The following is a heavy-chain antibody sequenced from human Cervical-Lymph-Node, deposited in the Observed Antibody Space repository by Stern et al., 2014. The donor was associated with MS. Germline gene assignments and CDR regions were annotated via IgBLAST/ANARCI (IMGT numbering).Heavy chain of an antibody. Sequence: ESGPSLVRPTQTLTLTCSFSGFSLTTEGVGVAWIRQPPGKALEWLAVIYWDDDQRYRPSLKSRLSITKDTSKNQVVLTMTNVDPVDTATYHCAHTARYCGAGSCSGEDYWGPGTLVTVSS. J-gene: IGHJ4*02. D-gene: IGHD2-15*01. CDR2: IYWDDDQ. V-gene: IGHV2-5*02. CDR1: GFSLTTEGVG. CDR3: AHTARYCGAGSCSGEDY.